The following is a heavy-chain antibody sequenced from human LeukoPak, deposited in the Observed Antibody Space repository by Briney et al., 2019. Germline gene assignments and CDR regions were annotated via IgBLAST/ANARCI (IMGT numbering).Heavy chain of an antibody. D-gene: IGHD3-10*01. CDR2: IYYSGST. Sequence: PSETLSLTCTVSGGSISSYYWSWIRQPPGKGLEWIGYIYYSGSTNYNPSLKSRVTISVDTSKNQFSLKLSSVTAADTAVYYCASRGELLWFGELWVHWGQGTLVTVSS. J-gene: IGHJ4*02. V-gene: IGHV4-59*01. CDR1: GGSISSYY. CDR3: ASRGELLWFGELWVH.